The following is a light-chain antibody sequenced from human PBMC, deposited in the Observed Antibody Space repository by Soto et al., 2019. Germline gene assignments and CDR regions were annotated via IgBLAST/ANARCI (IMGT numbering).Light chain of an antibody. CDR2: GAS. V-gene: IGKV3-15*01. CDR3: QQYNNWPPDT. J-gene: IGKJ4*01. CDR1: QSVSSN. Sequence: EIVMTQSPATLSLSPGERATLSCRASQSVSSNLAWYQQKPGQAPRLLIYGASTRATGIPARFSGSVSGTDFTLTISSLLSEDVAVYYCQQYNNWPPDTFGGGTKVESK.